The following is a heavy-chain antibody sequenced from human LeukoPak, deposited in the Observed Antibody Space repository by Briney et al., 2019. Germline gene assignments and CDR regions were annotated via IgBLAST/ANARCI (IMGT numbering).Heavy chain of an antibody. D-gene: IGHD3-10*01. CDR3: ARDLSLVRSYYMDV. CDR1: GFTFSSYA. V-gene: IGHV3-23*01. J-gene: IGHJ6*03. CDR2: ISGSGGST. Sequence: NPGGSLRLSCAASGFTFSSYAMSWVRQAPGKGLEWVSAISGSGGSTYYADSVKGRFTISRDNAKNSLYLQMNSLRAEDTAVYYCARDLSLVRSYYMDVWGKGTTVTVSS.